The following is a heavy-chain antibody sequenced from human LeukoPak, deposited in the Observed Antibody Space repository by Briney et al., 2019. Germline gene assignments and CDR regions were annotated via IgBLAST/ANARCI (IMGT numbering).Heavy chain of an antibody. CDR1: GGSISSYS. D-gene: IGHD3-22*01. J-gene: IGHJ5*02. V-gene: IGHV4-4*07. CDR2: IYTSGST. CDR3: ARDHASYYYDSSGPNWFDP. Sequence: PSETLSLTCTVSGGSISSYSWSWIRQPAGKGLEWIGRIYTSGSTNYNPSLKSRVTMSVDTSKNQFSLKLSSVTAADTAVYYCARDHASYYYDSSGPNWFDPWGQGTLVTVSS.